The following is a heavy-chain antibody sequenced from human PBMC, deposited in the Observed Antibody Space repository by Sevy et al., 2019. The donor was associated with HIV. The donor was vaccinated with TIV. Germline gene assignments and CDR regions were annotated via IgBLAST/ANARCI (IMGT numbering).Heavy chain of an antibody. Sequence: GGSLRLSCAASGFSVSNSYMSWVRQAPGKGLQWVSVIYSGDSRYYTDSVKGRFTISRDNSKNTLYLQMNSLRAEDTAVYYCATLSVYYYDSSGYYTTGHAFDIWGQGTMVTVSS. CDR1: GFSVSNSY. D-gene: IGHD3-22*01. CDR3: ATLSVYYYDSSGYYTTGHAFDI. V-gene: IGHV3-53*01. CDR2: IYSGDSR. J-gene: IGHJ3*02.